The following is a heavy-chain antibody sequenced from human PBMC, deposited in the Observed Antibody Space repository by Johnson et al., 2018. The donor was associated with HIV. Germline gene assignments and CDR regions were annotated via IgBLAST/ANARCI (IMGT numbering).Heavy chain of an antibody. CDR1: GFTFSSYW. V-gene: IGHV3-7*01. D-gene: IGHD3-10*01. J-gene: IGHJ3*02. CDR2: IKQDGSEK. CDR3: ARDSGAFGEGTAFDI. Sequence: VQLVESGGGLVQPGGSLRLSCAASGFTFSSYWMSWFRQAPGKGLEWVANIKQDGSEKYYVDSVKGRFTISRDNANNSLYFQMNSLRAEDTALYSWARDSGAFGEGTAFDIWGQGTMVTVSS.